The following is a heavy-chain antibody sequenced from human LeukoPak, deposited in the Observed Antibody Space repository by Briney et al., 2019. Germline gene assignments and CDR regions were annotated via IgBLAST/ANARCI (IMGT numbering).Heavy chain of an antibody. V-gene: IGHV1-18*01. D-gene: IGHD1-26*01. CDR3: ARDRAPSIVGATGAFDI. CDR1: GYTFTSYG. CDR2: ISAYNGNT. J-gene: IGHJ3*02. Sequence: ASVKVSCKASGYTFTSYGISWVRQAPGQGLEWMGWISAYNGNTNYAQKLQGRVTMTTDTSTSTAYMELRSLRSDDTAVYYCARDRAPSIVGATGAFDIWGQGTMVTVSS.